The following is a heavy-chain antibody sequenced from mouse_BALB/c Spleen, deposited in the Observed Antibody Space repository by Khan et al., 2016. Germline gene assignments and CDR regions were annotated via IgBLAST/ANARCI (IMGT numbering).Heavy chain of an antibody. CDR3: ARENYRYYFDY. CDR1: GFTFSTYG. CDR2: INSNGGST. V-gene: IGHV5-6-3*01. Sequence: VQLKQSGGGLVQPGGSLKLSCAATGFTFSTYGMSWVRQTPDKRLELVATINSNGGSTYYPDSVKGRFTISRDNAKNTLYLQMSSLKSEDTAMXYCARENYRYYFDYWGQGTTLTVSS. D-gene: IGHD2-14*01. J-gene: IGHJ2*01.